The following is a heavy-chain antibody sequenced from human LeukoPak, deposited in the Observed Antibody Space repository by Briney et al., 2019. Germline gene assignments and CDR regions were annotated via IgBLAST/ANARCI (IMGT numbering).Heavy chain of an antibody. V-gene: IGHV3-23*01. CDR3: ATGGGIQPFDY. Sequence: GGSLRLSCAGSGFIFTNYVMSWVRQAPGKGLEWVSTISGGTYLADSVKGRLTISRDNSKSTLYLQMNSLRAEDTAVYYCATGGGIQPFDYWGQGTLVTVSS. CDR1: GFIFTNYV. CDR2: ISGGT. D-gene: IGHD3-16*01. J-gene: IGHJ4*02.